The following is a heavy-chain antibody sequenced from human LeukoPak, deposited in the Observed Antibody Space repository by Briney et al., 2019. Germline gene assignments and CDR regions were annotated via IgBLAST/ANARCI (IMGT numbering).Heavy chain of an antibody. CDR3: AAPRVGSGSYYKGSYYYGMDV. V-gene: IGHV3-23*01. Sequence: GGSLRLSCAASGFTFINYAMTWVRQAPGKGLEWVSGISGRGDRTHYADSVKGRFTISRDNSKNTLYLQMNSLRAEDTAVYYCAAPRVGSGSYYKGSYYYGMDVWGKGTTVTVSS. CDR2: ISGRGDRT. D-gene: IGHD3-10*01. J-gene: IGHJ6*04. CDR1: GFTFINYA.